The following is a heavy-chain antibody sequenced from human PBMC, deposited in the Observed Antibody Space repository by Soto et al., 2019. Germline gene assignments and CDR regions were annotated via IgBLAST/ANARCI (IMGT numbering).Heavy chain of an antibody. J-gene: IGHJ3*02. D-gene: IGHD3-9*01. CDR1: GYSFTSYG. CDR2: ISAYNGNT. CDR3: ASRRYYDILTGPGDAFDI. Sequence: TSVKVSCEASGYSFTSYGISWVRQAPGQGLEWMGWISAYNGNTNYAQKLQGRVTMTTDTSTSTAYMELRSLRSDDTAVYYCASRRYYDILTGPGDAFDIWGQGTMVTVSS. V-gene: IGHV1-18*01.